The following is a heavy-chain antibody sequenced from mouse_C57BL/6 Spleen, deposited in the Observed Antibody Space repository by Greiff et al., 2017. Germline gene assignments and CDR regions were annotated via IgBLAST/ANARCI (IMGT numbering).Heavy chain of an antibody. D-gene: IGHD1-1*01. J-gene: IGHJ3*01. CDR1: GYSITSGYY. Sequence: DVQLQESGPGLVKPSQSLSLTCSVTGYSITSGYYWNWIRQFPGNKLEWMGYISYDGSNNYNPSLKNRISITRDPSKNQFFLKLNSVTTEDTATYYCARADYYGSSPFAYWGQGTLVTVSA. CDR3: ARADYYGSSPFAY. V-gene: IGHV3-6*01. CDR2: ISYDGSN.